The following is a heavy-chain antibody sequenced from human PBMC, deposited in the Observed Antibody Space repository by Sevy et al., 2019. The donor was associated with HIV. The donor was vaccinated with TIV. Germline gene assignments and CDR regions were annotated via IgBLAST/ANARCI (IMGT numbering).Heavy chain of an antibody. CDR1: GGSISSGLYS. CDR2: IYHTGPT. CDR3: ARDSGDYPYYFDH. J-gene: IGHJ4*02. D-gene: IGHD4-17*01. Sequence: SETLSLTCAVSGGSISSGLYSWNWIRHPPGKGLEWIGYIYHTGPTNYNPSLKSRVTISVDRSKNRFSLRLSSVTAADTAVYYCARDSGDYPYYFDHWGQGTLVTVSS. V-gene: IGHV4-30-2*01.